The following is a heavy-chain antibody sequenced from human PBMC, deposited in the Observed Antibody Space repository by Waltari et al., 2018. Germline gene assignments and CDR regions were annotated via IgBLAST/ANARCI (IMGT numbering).Heavy chain of an antibody. CDR2: IYYSGTT. D-gene: IGHD3-3*01. J-gene: IGHJ4*02. CDR1: GATISGSRNY. V-gene: IGHV4-39*01. CDR3: ARQLRFVDWIPRYFDS. Sequence: QMELQESGPRLVKPSETLSLTCNVSGATISGSRNYWAWLRQPQGKNLQWIGSIYYSGTTYYNPSLKGRFAISVDTSRNQFSLNVNSVTAADTGIYYCARQLRFVDWIPRYFDSWGRGTLATVSA.